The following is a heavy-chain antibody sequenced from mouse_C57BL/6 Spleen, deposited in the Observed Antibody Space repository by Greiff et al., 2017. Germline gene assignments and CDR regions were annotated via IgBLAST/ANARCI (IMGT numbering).Heavy chain of an antibody. CDR2: IWSGGST. CDR3: ARKVYYSNDVKENYYAMDY. V-gene: IGHV2-2*01. CDR1: GFSFTSYG. J-gene: IGHJ4*01. Sequence: VQRVESGPGLVQPSQSLSITCTVSGFSFTSYGVHWVRQSPGKGLEWLGVIWSGGSTDYNAAFISRLSISKDNSKSQVFFKMNSLQADDTAIYYCARKVYYSNDVKENYYAMDYWGQGTSVTVSS. D-gene: IGHD2-5*01.